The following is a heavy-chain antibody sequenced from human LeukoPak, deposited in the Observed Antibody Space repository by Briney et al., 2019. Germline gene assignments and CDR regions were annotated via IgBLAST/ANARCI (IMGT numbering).Heavy chain of an antibody. V-gene: IGHV3-11*01. Sequence: GGSLRLSCAASGFTFSDYYMSWIRQAPGKGLEWVSYISSSDNTIYYADSVKGRFTISRDNAKNSLYLQMNSLRAEDTAVYYCASKTPSLWFGELSSFAFDIWGQGTMVTVSS. D-gene: IGHD3-10*01. CDR2: ISSSDNTI. CDR3: ASKTPSLWFGELSSFAFDI. J-gene: IGHJ3*02. CDR1: GFTFSDYY.